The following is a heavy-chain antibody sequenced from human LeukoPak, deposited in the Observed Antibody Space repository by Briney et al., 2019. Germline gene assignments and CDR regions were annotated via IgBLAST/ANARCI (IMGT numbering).Heavy chain of an antibody. Sequence: SETLSLTCTASGGSISTFSWSWVRQTPDRGLEWIGSYFSTATKSNPSLGRRVAISVDTSKNQLFLRLRSLTPADTASYYCARDTSVASGMQYWGPGTLVTVSS. CDR3: ARDTSVASGMQY. CDR2: YFSTAT. V-gene: IGHV4-59*01. CDR1: GGSISTFS. D-gene: IGHD6-19*01. J-gene: IGHJ4*02.